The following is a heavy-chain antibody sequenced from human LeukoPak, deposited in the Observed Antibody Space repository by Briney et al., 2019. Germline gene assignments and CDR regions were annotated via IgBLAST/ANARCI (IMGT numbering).Heavy chain of an antibody. D-gene: IGHD6-19*01. Sequence: PGRSLRLSCAAPGFTFSSYGMHWVRQAPGKGLEWVAVISYDGSNKYYADSVKGRFTISRDNSKNTLYLQMNSLRAEDTAVYYCAKSPEQWLDYWGQGTLVTVSS. CDR1: GFTFSSYG. V-gene: IGHV3-30*18. CDR2: ISYDGSNK. CDR3: AKSPEQWLDY. J-gene: IGHJ4*02.